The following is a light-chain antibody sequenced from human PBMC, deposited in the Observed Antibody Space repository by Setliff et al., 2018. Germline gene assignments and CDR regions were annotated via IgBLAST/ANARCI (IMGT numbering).Light chain of an antibody. CDR3: GAYAGSSKKI. Sequence: QSVLSQPPSASGSPGQSVTISCTGTSSDIGDYNYVSWYQHHPGKAPKLLIYDVDQRPSGVPDRFSGSKPGNTASLTVSGLQADDEADYYCGAYAGSSKKIFGTGTKVTVL. V-gene: IGLV2-8*01. CDR1: SSDIGDYNY. CDR2: DVD. J-gene: IGLJ1*01.